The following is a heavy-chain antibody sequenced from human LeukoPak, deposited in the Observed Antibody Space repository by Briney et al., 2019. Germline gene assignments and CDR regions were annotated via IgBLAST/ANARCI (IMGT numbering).Heavy chain of an antibody. CDR3: ATLNSFGNDY. J-gene: IGHJ4*02. D-gene: IGHD5-18*01. CDR2: IDTDGATT. V-gene: IGHV3-74*01. Sequence: GGSLTLPCAACGFTFSGFWMHWLRQPRGKGVVGVSRIDTDGATTTYADSVKGRFTISRDNAKNTVYLQINSLRAEDTAVYYCATLNSFGNDYWGQGVLVTVSS. CDR1: GFTFSGFW.